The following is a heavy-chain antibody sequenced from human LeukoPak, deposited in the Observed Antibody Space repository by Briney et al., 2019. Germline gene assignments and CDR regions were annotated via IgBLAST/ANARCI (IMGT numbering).Heavy chain of an antibody. D-gene: IGHD5-18*01. Sequence: ASVKVSCKASGYTFTAYYMHWERQAPGQGLEWMGWINPNNGGTNYAQKFQGRVTMTRDTSINIVYMELSSLRSDDTAVYYCALGGYSYGYLDYWGQGTLVTVSS. CDR1: GYTFTAYY. CDR2: INPNNGGT. J-gene: IGHJ4*02. CDR3: ALGGYSYGYLDY. V-gene: IGHV1-2*02.